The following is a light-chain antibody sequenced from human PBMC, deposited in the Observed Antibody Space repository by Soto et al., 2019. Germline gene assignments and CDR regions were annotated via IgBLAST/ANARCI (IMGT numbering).Light chain of an antibody. CDR3: CSYTSSSSTLYV. CDR2: KVS. CDR1: SSDVGEYNY. Sequence: QSALTQPASVSGSPGQSITISCTGTSSDVGEYNYVSWYQQHPGKAPKLMIYKVSNRPSGVSTRFSGSKSGYTASLTISGLQAEDEADYYCCSYTSSSSTLYVFGTGTKVTVL. V-gene: IGLV2-14*01. J-gene: IGLJ1*01.